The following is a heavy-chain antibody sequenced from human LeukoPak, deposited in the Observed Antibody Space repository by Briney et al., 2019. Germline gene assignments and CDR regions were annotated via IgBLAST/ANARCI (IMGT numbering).Heavy chain of an antibody. Sequence: SETLSLTCAVYGGSFSGYYWSWIRQPPGKGLEWIGEINHSGSTNYNPSLKSRVTISVDTSKNQFSLKLSSVTAADTAVYYCASVTTLEYYMDVWGKGTTVTISS. CDR1: GGSFSGYY. J-gene: IGHJ6*03. D-gene: IGHD4-17*01. CDR3: ASVTTLEYYMDV. V-gene: IGHV4-34*01. CDR2: INHSGST.